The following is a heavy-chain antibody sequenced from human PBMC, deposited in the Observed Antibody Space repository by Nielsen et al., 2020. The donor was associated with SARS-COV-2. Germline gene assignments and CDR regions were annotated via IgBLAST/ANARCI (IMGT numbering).Heavy chain of an antibody. V-gene: IGHV4-34*01. CDR1: GGSFSGYY. CDR3: ARVPRLGRCSGGSCYPDAFDI. CDR2: INHSGST. J-gene: IGHJ3*02. D-gene: IGHD2-15*01. Sequence: SQTLSLTCAVYGGSFSGYYWSWIRQPPGKGLEWIGEINHSGSTNYNPSLKSRVTISVDTSKNQFSLKLSSVTAADTAVYYCARVPRLGRCSGGSCYPDAFDIWGQGTMVTVSS.